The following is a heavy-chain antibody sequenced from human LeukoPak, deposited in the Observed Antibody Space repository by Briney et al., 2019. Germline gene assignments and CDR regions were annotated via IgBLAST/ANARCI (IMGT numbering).Heavy chain of an antibody. CDR1: GFTFDDYA. CDR3: AKDSGDY. Sequence: GGSLRLPCAASGFTFDDYAMHWVRQAPGKGLEWVSGITWNSGSIGYADSVKGRFTISRDNAKNSLYLQMNSLRAEDTAFYYCAKDSGDYWGQGTLVTVSS. V-gene: IGHV3-9*01. CDR2: ITWNSGSI. J-gene: IGHJ4*02.